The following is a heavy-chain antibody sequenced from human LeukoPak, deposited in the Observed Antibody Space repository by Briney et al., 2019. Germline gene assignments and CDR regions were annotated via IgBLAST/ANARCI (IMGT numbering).Heavy chain of an antibody. V-gene: IGHV1-69*04. J-gene: IGHJ4*02. D-gene: IGHD6-13*01. CDR2: IIPILGIA. Sequence: ASVKVSCKASGGTFSSYAISWVRQAPGQGLEWMGRIIPILGIANYAQKFQGRVTITADKSTSTAYMELSSLRSEDTAVYYCARARGSWIIDYWGQGTLVTVSS. CDR1: GGTFSSYA. CDR3: ARARGSWIIDY.